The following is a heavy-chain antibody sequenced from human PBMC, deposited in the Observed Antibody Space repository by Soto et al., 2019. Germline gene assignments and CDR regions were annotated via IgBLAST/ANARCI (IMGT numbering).Heavy chain of an antibody. V-gene: IGHV3-30*03. CDR2: ISYDGINK. CDR3: ARGGRWLQGNDY. Sequence: QVQLVESGGGVVQPGRSLRLSCAASGFTFSSYGMHWVRQAPGKGLEWVAVISYDGINKYYADSVKGRFTISRDNSKNTLYLQMNSLRAEDTAVYYCARGGRWLQGNDYWGQGILVTVSS. D-gene: IGHD3-16*01. J-gene: IGHJ4*02. CDR1: GFTFSSYG.